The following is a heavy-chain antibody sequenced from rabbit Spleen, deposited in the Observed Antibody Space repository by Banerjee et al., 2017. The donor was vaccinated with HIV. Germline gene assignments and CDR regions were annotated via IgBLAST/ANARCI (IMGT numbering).Heavy chain of an antibody. Sequence: QQQLEESGGGLVKPEGSLTLTCTASGFSFSSSDYICWVRQAPGKGLEWIACIYAGSSGFVGATYYARWPIGRFTVSKTSSTAVALQMTSLTAADAATYFCARWASSDGYFDLWGQGTLVTVS. CDR1: GFSFSSSDY. CDR3: ARWASSDGYFDL. J-gene: IGHJ4*01. CDR2: IYAGSSGFVGAT. V-gene: IGHV1S45*01. D-gene: IGHD1-1*01.